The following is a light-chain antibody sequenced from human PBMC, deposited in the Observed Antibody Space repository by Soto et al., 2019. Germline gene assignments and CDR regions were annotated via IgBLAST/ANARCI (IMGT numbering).Light chain of an antibody. V-gene: IGKV3-15*01. CDR2: AAS. Sequence: EIVMTQSPATLSVSPGERATLSCRASQSVSSNLAWYQQKPGQAPRLLIYAASTRATGIPARFSGSGSGTELTLTISSLQSEDFAVYYFQQYNNWPPITFGRGTRLEIK. J-gene: IGKJ5*01. CDR1: QSVSSN. CDR3: QQYNNWPPIT.